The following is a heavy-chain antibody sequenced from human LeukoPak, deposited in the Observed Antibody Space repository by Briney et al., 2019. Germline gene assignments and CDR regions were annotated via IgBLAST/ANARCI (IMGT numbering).Heavy chain of an antibody. J-gene: IGHJ3*02. CDR1: GFTFSSYW. CDR3: ARPILRWSHDAFDI. V-gene: IGHV3-7*01. Sequence: GGSLRLSCAASGFTFSSYWMSWVRQAPGKGLEWVANIKQDGSEKYYVDSVKGRFTISRGNAKNSLYLQMNSLRAEDTAVYYCARPILRWSHDAFDIWGQGTMVTVSS. CDR2: IKQDGSEK. D-gene: IGHD4-23*01.